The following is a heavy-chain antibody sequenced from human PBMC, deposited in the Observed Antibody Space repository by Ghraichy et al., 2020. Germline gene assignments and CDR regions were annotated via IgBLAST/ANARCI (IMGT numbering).Heavy chain of an antibody. J-gene: IGHJ4*02. V-gene: IGHV3-30*04. D-gene: IGHD2-21*02. CDR1: GFTFSSYA. CDR2: ISYDGSNK. CDR3: AREELSDCGGDCYSFLRYFDY. Sequence: GGSLRLSCAASGFTFSSYAMHWVRQAPGKGLEWVAVISYDGSNKYYADSVKGRFTISRDNSKNTLYLQMNSLRAEDMAVYYCAREELSDCGGDCYSFLRYFDYWGQGTLVTVSS.